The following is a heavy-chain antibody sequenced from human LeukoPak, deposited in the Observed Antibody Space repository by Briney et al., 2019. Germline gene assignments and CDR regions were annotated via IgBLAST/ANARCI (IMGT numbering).Heavy chain of an antibody. CDR2: ITYDGTKK. Sequence: GSLRLSCAASGFTLSSYAMHWVRQAPGKGMEWLAVITYDGTKKYYPDSVKGRFTISRDNSQSTLYLQMNSLRGEDTAVYFCARGRGGLNYWGQGTLVTVSS. CDR1: GFTLSSYA. J-gene: IGHJ4*02. V-gene: IGHV3-30*04. CDR3: ARGRGGLNY. D-gene: IGHD2-15*01.